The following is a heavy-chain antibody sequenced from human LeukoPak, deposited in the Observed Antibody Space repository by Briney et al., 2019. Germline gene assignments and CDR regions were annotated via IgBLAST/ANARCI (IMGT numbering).Heavy chain of an antibody. CDR1: GGTFSSYA. CDR2: IIPIFGTA. V-gene: IGHV1-69*05. Sequence: SVKVSCKASGGTFSSYAISWVRQAPGQGLEWMGGIIPIFGTANYAQKFQGRVTITTDESTSTAYMELSSLRSEDTAVYYCARDDYSSSWTFDYWGQGTLVTVSS. CDR3: ARDDYSSSWTFDY. J-gene: IGHJ4*02. D-gene: IGHD6-13*01.